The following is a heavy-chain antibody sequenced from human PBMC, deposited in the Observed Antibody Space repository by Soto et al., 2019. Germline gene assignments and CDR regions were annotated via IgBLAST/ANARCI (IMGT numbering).Heavy chain of an antibody. D-gene: IGHD6-13*01. CDR3: ARAVSGYSSFSVGWFDP. V-gene: IGHV4-61*01. CDR1: GGSVSSGSYY. CDR2: IYYSGST. Sequence: SETLSLTCTVSGGSVSSGSYYWSWTRQPPGKGLEWIGDIYYSGSTNYNPSLKSRATISVDTHKNQFSLRWSSVTAADTAVYYWARAVSGYSSFSVGWFDPWGQGTLVTVSS. J-gene: IGHJ5*02.